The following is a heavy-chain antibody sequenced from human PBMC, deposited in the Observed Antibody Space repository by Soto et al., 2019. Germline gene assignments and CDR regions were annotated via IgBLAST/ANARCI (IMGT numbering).Heavy chain of an antibody. CDR1: GYTFTSYG. J-gene: IGHJ6*02. D-gene: IGHD1-7*01. Sequence: QVQLVQSGAEVKKPGASVKVSCKASGYTFTSYGISWVRQAPGQGLEWMGWISAYNGNTNYAQKLQGRVTMTTDTSTSTAYRELRSLRSDDTAVYYCARGGYNWNYVPTYYYYGMDVWGQGTTVTVSS. V-gene: IGHV1-18*01. CDR2: ISAYNGNT. CDR3: ARGGYNWNYVPTYYYYGMDV.